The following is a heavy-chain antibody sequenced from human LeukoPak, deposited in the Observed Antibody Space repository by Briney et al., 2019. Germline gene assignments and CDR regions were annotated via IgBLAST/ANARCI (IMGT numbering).Heavy chain of an antibody. CDR3: ARVGVQLWLRGAFDI. CDR2: IYHSGST. V-gene: IGHV4-30-2*01. D-gene: IGHD5-18*01. J-gene: IGHJ3*02. Sequence: SETLSLTCAVSGGSISSGGYSWSWIRQPPGKGLEWIGYIYHSGSTYYNPSLKSRVTISVDRSKNQFSLKLSSVTAADTAVYYCARVGVQLWLRGAFDIWGQGTMVTVSS. CDR1: GGSISSGGYS.